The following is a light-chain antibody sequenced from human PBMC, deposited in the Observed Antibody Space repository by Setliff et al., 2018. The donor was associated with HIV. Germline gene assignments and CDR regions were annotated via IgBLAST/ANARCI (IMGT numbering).Light chain of an antibody. Sequence: QSVLTQPPSASGTPGQTVTIPCSGSSSNIGSNYVYWYQQLPGTAPKLLIYRDTQRPSGVPDRFSGSKSGSSASMAISGLRSEDEADYYCAAWDDSMSGLYVFGSGTKVTV. CDR2: RDT. V-gene: IGLV1-47*01. CDR1: SSNIGSNY. J-gene: IGLJ1*01. CDR3: AAWDDSMSGLYV.